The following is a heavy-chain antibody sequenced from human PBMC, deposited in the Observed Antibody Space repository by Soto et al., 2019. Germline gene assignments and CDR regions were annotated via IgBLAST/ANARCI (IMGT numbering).Heavy chain of an antibody. CDR3: ARVPTYYYYGMDV. CDR1: GYTFTSYA. J-gene: IGHJ6*02. Sequence: ASVEVSCKGSGYTFTSYAMHWVRQAPGQRLEWMGWINAGNGNTKYSQKFQGRVTITRDTSASTAYMELSSLRSEDTAVYYCARVPTYYYYGMDVWGQGTTVTVSS. V-gene: IGHV1-3*01. CDR2: INAGNGNT.